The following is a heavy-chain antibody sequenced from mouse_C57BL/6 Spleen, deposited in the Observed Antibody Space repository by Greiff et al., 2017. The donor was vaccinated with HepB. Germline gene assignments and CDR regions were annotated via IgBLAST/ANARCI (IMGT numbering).Heavy chain of an antibody. V-gene: IGHV1-53*01. D-gene: IGHD3-2*02. CDR1: GYTFTSYW. CDR2: INPSNGGT. J-gene: IGHJ4*01. Sequence: QVQLQQSGTELVKPGASVKLSCKASGYTFTSYWMHWVKQRPGQGLEWIGNINPSNGGTNYNEKFKSKATLTVYKSSSTAYMQLSSLTSEDSAVYYCARSDSSGYFYAMDYWGQGTSVTVSS. CDR3: ARSDSSGYFYAMDY.